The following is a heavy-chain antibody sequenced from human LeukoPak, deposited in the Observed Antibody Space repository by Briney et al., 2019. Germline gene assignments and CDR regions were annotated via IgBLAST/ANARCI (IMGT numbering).Heavy chain of an antibody. CDR3: AKASTVLKPIDS. D-gene: IGHD1-14*01. CDR2: ISPIGSRT. CDR1: GFTFSTYA. J-gene: IGHJ4*02. Sequence: GGSLRLSCAASGFTFSTYAMNWVRQAPGKGLEWVSAISPIGSRTYYADSVKGRFTISRDNSKNTLYPQMNSLRAGDTAIYYCAKASTVLKPIDSWGQGTLVTVSS. V-gene: IGHV3-23*01.